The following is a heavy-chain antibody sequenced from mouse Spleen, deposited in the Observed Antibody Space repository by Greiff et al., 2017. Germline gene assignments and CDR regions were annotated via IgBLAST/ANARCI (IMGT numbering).Heavy chain of an antibody. Sequence: VKLVESGPELVKPGASVKMSCKASGYTFTSYYIHWVKQRPGQGLEWIGWIYPGDGSTKYNEKFKGKTTLTADKSSSTAYMLLSSLTSEDSAIYFCARRDYYGYGYWGQGTTLTVSS. D-gene: IGHD1-2*01. CDR1: GYTFTSYY. CDR2: IYPGDGST. V-gene: IGHV1S56*01. CDR3: ARRDYYGYGY. J-gene: IGHJ2*01.